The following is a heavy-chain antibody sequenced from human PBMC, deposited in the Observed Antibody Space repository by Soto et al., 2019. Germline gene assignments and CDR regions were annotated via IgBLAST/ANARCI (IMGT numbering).Heavy chain of an antibody. Sequence: ASVKVSCKASGYTFTSYYMHWVRQAPGQGLEWMGIINPSGGSTSYAQKFQGRVTMTRDTSTSTVYMELSSLRSEDTAVYYCAREGITIFGVVPHRNWFDPWGQGTLVTVSS. CDR2: INPSGGST. CDR1: GYTFTSYY. CDR3: AREGITIFGVVPHRNWFDP. D-gene: IGHD3-3*01. J-gene: IGHJ5*02. V-gene: IGHV1-46*01.